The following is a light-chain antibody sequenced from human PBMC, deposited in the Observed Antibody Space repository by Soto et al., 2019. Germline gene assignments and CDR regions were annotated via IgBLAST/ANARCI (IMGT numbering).Light chain of an antibody. Sequence: QAVVTQAPSLTVSPGGTVTLTCGSSTGAVTNGHYPYWFQQKPGQAPRTLIYDTTNRHSWTPARFSGSLLGGKAALTLSGAQPEDEAEYYCLLSYNGPYVFGTGTKVTVL. CDR3: LLSYNGPYV. V-gene: IGLV7-46*01. CDR1: TGAVTNGHY. CDR2: DTT. J-gene: IGLJ1*01.